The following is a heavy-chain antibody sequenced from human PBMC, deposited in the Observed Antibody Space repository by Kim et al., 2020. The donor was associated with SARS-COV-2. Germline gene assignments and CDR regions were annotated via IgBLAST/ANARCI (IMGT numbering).Heavy chain of an antibody. Sequence: YYNPSLKSRVTISVDTSKNQFSLKLSSVTAADTAVYYCARLGRYSYLFDYWGQGTLVTVSS. V-gene: IGHV4-31*02. CDR3: ARLGRYSYLFDY. D-gene: IGHD5-18*01. J-gene: IGHJ4*02.